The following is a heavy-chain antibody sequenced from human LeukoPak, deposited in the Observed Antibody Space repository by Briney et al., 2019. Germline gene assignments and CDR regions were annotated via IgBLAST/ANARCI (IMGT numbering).Heavy chain of an antibody. J-gene: IGHJ5*02. D-gene: IGHD4-17*01. CDR3: ARDSCNDYGDSDALCFDP. CDR1: GFTFSSYE. Sequence: PGGSLRLSCAASGFTFSSYEMNWVRQAPGKGLEWVSYISSSGSTIYYADSVKGRFTISRDNAKNSLYLQMNSLRAEDTAVYYCARDSCNDYGDSDALCFDPWGQGTLVTVSS. V-gene: IGHV3-48*03. CDR2: ISSSGSTI.